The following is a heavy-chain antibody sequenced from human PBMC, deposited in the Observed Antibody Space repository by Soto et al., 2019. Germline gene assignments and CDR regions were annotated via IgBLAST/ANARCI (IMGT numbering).Heavy chain of an antibody. V-gene: IGHV4-4*02. CDR2: IFHSGTT. CDR3: ARLQYCSTTSCPWGMDV. CDR1: GASITTPHW. D-gene: IGHD2-2*01. Sequence: QVQLQESGPGLVQPSGTLSLTCAVSGASITTPHWWSWIRQPPGKGLEWIDEIFHSGTTNYSPSLKSRVTMSVATSKNHFSLKLTSVTAADTAVYFCARLQYCSTTSCPWGMDVWDQGTTVNVSS. J-gene: IGHJ6*02.